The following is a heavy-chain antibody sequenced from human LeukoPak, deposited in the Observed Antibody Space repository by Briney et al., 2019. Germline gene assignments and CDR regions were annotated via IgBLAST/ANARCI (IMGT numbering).Heavy chain of an antibody. CDR2: ISYDGSNK. J-gene: IGHJ4*02. CDR1: GFTFSSYA. V-gene: IGHV3-30-3*01. D-gene: IGHD3-9*01. CDR3: ASWFNAEFDY. Sequence: PGGSLRLSCAASGFTFSSYAMHWVRQAPGKGLEWVAVISYDGSNKYYADSVKGRFTISRDNSKNTLYLQMSSLRAEDTAVYYCASWFNAEFDYWGQGTLVTVSS.